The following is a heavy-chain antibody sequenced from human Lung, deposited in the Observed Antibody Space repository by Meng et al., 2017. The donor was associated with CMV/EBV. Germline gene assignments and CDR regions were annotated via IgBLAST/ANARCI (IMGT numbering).Heavy chain of an antibody. D-gene: IGHD6-19*01. V-gene: IGHV4-4*02. CDR2: IYHSGST. Sequence: VQMREPGHVQLEPSGTLSLPRGVSGGSIRSSTRWSWGRQPPGKGLEWPGEIYHSGSTNYNLSLKGRVTISVDKSKNQFSLKLSSVTAADTAVYYCASFPPPGKQWLVTDYWGQGTLVTVSS. CDR1: GGSIRSSTR. CDR3: ASFPPPGKQWLVTDY. J-gene: IGHJ4*02.